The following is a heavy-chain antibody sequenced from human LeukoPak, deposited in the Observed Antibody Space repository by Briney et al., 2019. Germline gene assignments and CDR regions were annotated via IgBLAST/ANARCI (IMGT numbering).Heavy chain of an antibody. Sequence: GGSLRLSCAASGFTFSSYGMHWVRQAPGKGLEWVAVISYDGSNKYYADSVKGRFAISRDNSKNTLYLQMNSLRAEDTAVYYCATFGFNWNLGYWGQGTLVTVSS. V-gene: IGHV3-30*03. D-gene: IGHD1-20*01. CDR3: ATFGFNWNLGY. CDR2: ISYDGSNK. CDR1: GFTFSSYG. J-gene: IGHJ4*02.